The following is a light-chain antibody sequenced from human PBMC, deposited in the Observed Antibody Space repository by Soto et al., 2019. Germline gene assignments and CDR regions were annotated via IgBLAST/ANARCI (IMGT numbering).Light chain of an antibody. Sequence: QSALTQPPSASGSPGQSVAISCTGTSSDVGGYNYVSWYQQHPGKAPKLMIYEVNKRPSGVPDRFSGSKSGNTASLTVSGLQAEDEADYYCSSFSATTTTTVVFGGGTKLTVL. J-gene: IGLJ2*01. CDR2: EVN. CDR3: SSFSATTTTTVV. V-gene: IGLV2-8*01. CDR1: SSDVGGYNY.